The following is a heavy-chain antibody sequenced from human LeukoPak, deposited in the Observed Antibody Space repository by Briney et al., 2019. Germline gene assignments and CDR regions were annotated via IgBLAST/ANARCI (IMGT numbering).Heavy chain of an antibody. CDR1: GGSFSGYY. D-gene: IGHD3/OR15-3a*01. Sequence: SETLSPTCAVYGGSFSGYYWSWIRQPPGKGLEWIGEINHSGSTNYNPSLKSRVTISVDTSKNQFSLKLSSVTAADTAVYYCARGWTGTPYNWFDPWGQGTLVTVSS. CDR3: ARGWTGTPYNWFDP. CDR2: INHSGST. J-gene: IGHJ5*02. V-gene: IGHV4-34*01.